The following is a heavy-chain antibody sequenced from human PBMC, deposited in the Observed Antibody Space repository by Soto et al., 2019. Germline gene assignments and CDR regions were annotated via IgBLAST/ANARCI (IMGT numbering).Heavy chain of an antibody. CDR3: VRYCSTTLCNGVATRTFDY. Sequence: GGSLRLSCAASRFTFSTYEMNWVRQAPGKGLEWVSYISTSGSTVYYTDSVKGRFTISRDNTRNSLYLQMNSLRDEDTALYYCVRYCSTTLCNGVATRTFDYWGQGTLVTVSS. J-gene: IGHJ4*02. CDR1: RFTFSTYE. CDR2: ISTSGSTV. V-gene: IGHV3-48*03. D-gene: IGHD2-2*01.